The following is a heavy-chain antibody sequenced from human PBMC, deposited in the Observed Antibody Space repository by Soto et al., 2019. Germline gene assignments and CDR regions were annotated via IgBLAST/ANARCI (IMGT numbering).Heavy chain of an antibody. CDR3: SRSLDS. Sequence: GSLRLSCAASGFTFSSFWMDWVRQAPGKGLEWVANINPDGGEKHYVDSVKGRFTISRDNARNSLYLQMSSLTAEDSALYYCSRSLDSWGQGTRVTVSS. V-gene: IGHV3-7*01. CDR2: INPDGGEK. CDR1: GFTFSSFW. J-gene: IGHJ4*02.